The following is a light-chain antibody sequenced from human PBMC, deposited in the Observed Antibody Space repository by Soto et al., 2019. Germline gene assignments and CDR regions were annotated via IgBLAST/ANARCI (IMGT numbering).Light chain of an antibody. Sequence: DIQMTQSPSTLSASVGDRVTITCRASQSISRSLAWYQQKSGKAPKLLIYDASSLESGVPSRFSGSGFGTEFTLTISGLQPDDFAVYYCQQRSNWPYTFGQGTKLEIK. J-gene: IGKJ2*01. CDR1: QSISRS. CDR3: QQRSNWPYT. CDR2: DAS. V-gene: IGKV1-5*01.